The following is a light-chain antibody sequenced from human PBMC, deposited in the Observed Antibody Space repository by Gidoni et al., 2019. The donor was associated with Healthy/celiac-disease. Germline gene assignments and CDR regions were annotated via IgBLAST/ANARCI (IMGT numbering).Light chain of an antibody. CDR2: GAS. CDR1: QSVSSSY. J-gene: IGKJ3*01. Sequence: EIVLTQSPGTLSLSPGERATLSCRASQSVSSSYLAWYQQKPGQAPRLLIYGASSRATGIPDRFSGSGSGTDFTLTISRLEPEDFAVYYCQQYSSSPFTFXXXTKVDIK. V-gene: IGKV3-20*01. CDR3: QQYSSSPFT.